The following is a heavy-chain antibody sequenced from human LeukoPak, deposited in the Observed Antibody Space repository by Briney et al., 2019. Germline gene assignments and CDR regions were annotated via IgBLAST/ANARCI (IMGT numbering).Heavy chain of an antibody. D-gene: IGHD4-23*01. CDR3: ANDYGGNGYFDY. V-gene: IGHV4-59*01. CDR2: IYYSGST. Sequence: SETLSLTCTVSGGSISSYYWSWIRQPPGKGLEWIGYIYYSGSTSYNPSLKSRVTISVDTSKNQFSLKLSSVTAADTAVYYCANDYGGNGYFDYWGQGTPVTVSS. J-gene: IGHJ4*02. CDR1: GGSISSYY.